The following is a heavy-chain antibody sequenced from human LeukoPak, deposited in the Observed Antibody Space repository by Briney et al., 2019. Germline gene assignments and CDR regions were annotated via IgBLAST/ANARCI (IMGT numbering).Heavy chain of an antibody. D-gene: IGHD6-13*01. V-gene: IGHV4-34*01. CDR3: ARVRAAAGLYYFDY. Sequence: PSETLSLTCAVYGGSFSGYYWSWIRQPPGKGLEWIGEINHSGSTNYNPSLKSRVTISVDTSKNQFSLKLSSVTAADTALYYCARVRAAAGLYYFDYWGQGTLVTVSS. CDR1: GGSFSGYY. J-gene: IGHJ4*02. CDR2: INHSGST.